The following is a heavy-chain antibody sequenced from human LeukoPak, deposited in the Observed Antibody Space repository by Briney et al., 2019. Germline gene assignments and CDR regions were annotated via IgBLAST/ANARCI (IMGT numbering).Heavy chain of an antibody. CDR2: IYSGGST. D-gene: IGHD3-9*01. J-gene: IGHJ2*01. CDR3: ASPGLNYDILTGYYGRRYFDL. Sequence: GGSLRLSCAASGFTVSSNYMSWVRQAPGKGLEWVSVIYSGGSTYYADSVKGRFTISRDNSKNSLYLQMNSLRAEDTAVYYCASPGLNYDILTGYYGRRYFDLWGRGTLVTVSS. CDR1: GFTVSSNY. V-gene: IGHV3-66*01.